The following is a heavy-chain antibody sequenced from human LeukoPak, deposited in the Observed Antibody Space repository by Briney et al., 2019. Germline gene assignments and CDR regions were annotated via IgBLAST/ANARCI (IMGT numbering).Heavy chain of an antibody. CDR2: INPNSGDT. V-gene: IGHV1-2*02. CDR1: GYTFTAYY. Sequence: GASVKVSCKPSGYTFTAYYMHWVRQAPGQGLEWMGWINPNSGDTNYAEKFQGRVTLTRGTSITTAYKELSRLRSDDTAVYYCAREGGSYYYGMDVWGQGTTVTVSS. J-gene: IGHJ6*02. CDR3: AREGGSYYYGMDV. D-gene: IGHD3-10*01.